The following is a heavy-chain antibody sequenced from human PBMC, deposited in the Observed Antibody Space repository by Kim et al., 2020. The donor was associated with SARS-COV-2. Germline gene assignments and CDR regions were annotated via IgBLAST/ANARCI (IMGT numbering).Heavy chain of an antibody. V-gene: IGHV1-69*13. Sequence: SVKVSCKASGGTFSSYAISWVRQAPGQGLEWMGGIIPIFGTANYAQKFQGRVTITADESTSTAYMELSSLRSEDTAVYYCARDIYGVIGYCSGGSCYREYNWFDPWGQGTLVTVSS. D-gene: IGHD2-15*01. CDR1: GGTFSSYA. CDR2: IIPIFGTA. J-gene: IGHJ5*02. CDR3: ARDIYGVIGYCSGGSCYREYNWFDP.